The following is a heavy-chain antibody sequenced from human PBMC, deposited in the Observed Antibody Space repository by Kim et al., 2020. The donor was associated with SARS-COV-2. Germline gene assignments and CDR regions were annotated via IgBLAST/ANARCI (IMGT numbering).Heavy chain of an antibody. D-gene: IGHD4-17*01. CDR3: ARDRRPVRGRPLYYFDY. Sequence: ASVKVSCKASGYTFTSYGISWVRQAPGQGLEWMGWISAYNGNTNYAQKLQGRVTMTTDTSTSTAYMELRSLRSDDTAVYYCARDRRPVRGRPLYYFDYWGQGTLVTVSS. CDR1: GYTFTSYG. V-gene: IGHV1-18*01. J-gene: IGHJ4*02. CDR2: ISAYNGNT.